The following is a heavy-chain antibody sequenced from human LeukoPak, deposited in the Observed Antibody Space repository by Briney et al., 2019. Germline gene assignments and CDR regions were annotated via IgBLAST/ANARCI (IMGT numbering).Heavy chain of an antibody. CDR1: GGSISSSSYY. CDR3: AGTKAPLLWSGYPPGAFDI. V-gene: IGHV4-39*01. CDR2: IYYSGST. J-gene: IGHJ3*02. D-gene: IGHD3-3*01. Sequence: PSETLSLTCTVSGGSISSSSYYWGWIRQPPGKGLEWIGSIYYSGSTYYNPSLKSRVTISVDTSKNQFSLKLSSVTAADTAVYYCAGTKAPLLWSGYPPGAFDIWGQGTMVTVSS.